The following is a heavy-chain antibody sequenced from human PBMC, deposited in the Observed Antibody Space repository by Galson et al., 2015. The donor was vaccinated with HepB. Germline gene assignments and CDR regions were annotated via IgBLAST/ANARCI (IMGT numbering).Heavy chain of an antibody. Sequence: SLRLSCAASGFTFSAYAMAWVRQTPGKGLECVSGITATGSRTYYADSVRGRFSISRDNSKSTLYLQMNGLKAEDTATYYCAKRDFSDSGYAPLIDSWGQGTLVTVSP. CDR3: AKRDFSDSGYAPLIDS. D-gene: IGHD5-18*01. CDR2: ITATGSRT. J-gene: IGHJ4*02. CDR1: GFTFSAYA. V-gene: IGHV3-23*01.